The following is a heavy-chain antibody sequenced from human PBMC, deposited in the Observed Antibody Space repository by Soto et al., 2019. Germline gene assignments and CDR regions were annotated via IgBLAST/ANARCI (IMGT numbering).Heavy chain of an antibody. CDR1: GFTFSSYS. CDR3: ARGPLAAAGSLFDY. V-gene: IGHV3-48*01. Sequence: PGGSLRPSCAASGFTFSSYSMNWVRQAPGKGLEWVSYISSSSSTIYYVDSVKGRFTISRDNAKNSLYLQMNSLRAEDTAVYYCARGPLAAAGSLFDYWGQGTLVTVSS. D-gene: IGHD6-13*01. J-gene: IGHJ4*02. CDR2: ISSSSSTI.